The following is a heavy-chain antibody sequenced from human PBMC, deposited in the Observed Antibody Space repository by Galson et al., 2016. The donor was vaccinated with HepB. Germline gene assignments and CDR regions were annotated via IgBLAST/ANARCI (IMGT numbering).Heavy chain of an antibody. V-gene: IGHV5-10-1*01. CDR3: AGDPGYCGPAGCPSGPR. CDR1: RHTFTSYW. Sequence: QSGAEVKKPGESLRISCEGSRHTFTSYWISWVRQPPGKGLEWMGRIDPSDSYTNYSPSFQGHVTISADRSISTVYLQWSSLAASDTAVYYCAGDPGYCGPAGCPSGPRWGKGTLVTVSS. D-gene: IGHD2-21*01. J-gene: IGHJ4*02. CDR2: IDPSDSYT.